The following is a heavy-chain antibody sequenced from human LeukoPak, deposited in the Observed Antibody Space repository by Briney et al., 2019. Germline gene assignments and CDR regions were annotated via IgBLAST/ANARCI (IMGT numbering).Heavy chain of an antibody. CDR1: GYTFTGYY. CDR3: ARKGITGTHDAFDI. V-gene: IGHV1-2*02. D-gene: IGHD1-7*01. J-gene: IGHJ3*02. CDR2: INPNCGGT. Sequence: ASVKDSCKASGYTFTGYYMHWVRQAPGQGLEWMGWINPNCGGTNYAQKFQGRVTMTRDTSISTAYMELSRLRSDDTAVYYCARKGITGTHDAFDIWGQGTMVTVSS.